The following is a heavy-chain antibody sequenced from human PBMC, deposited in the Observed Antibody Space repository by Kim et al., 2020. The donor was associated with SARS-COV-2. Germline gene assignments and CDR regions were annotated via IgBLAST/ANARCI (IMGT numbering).Heavy chain of an antibody. CDR2: IDPSDSYT. V-gene: IGHV5-10-1*01. D-gene: IGHD6-13*01. CDR1: GYSFTSYW. CDR3: ARHSFLSRQQLDDYYYYGMDV. J-gene: IGHJ6*02. Sequence: GESLKISCKGSGYSFTSYWISWVRQMPGKGLEWMGRIDPSDSYTNYSPSFQGHVTISADKSISTAYLQWSSLKASDTAMYYCARHSFLSRQQLDDYYYYGMDVWGQGTTVTVSS.